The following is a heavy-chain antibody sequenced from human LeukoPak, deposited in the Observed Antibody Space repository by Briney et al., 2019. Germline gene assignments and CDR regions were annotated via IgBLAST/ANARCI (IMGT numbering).Heavy chain of an antibody. CDR2: TYYRSKWYN. Sequence: SQTLSLTCALSGDSVSSNSAAWNWIRQSPSRGLEWLGGTYYRSKWYNNYAVSVKSRITINPDTSKNQFSLHLNSVTPEDTAVYYCARAGTTVTPPDYWGQGTLVTVSS. J-gene: IGHJ4*02. D-gene: IGHD4-17*01. V-gene: IGHV6-1*01. CDR3: ARAGTTVTPPDY. CDR1: GDSVSSNSAA.